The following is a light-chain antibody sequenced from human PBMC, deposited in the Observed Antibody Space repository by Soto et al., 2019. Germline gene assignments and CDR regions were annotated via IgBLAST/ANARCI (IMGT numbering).Light chain of an antibody. CDR3: QQTNSLPLS. V-gene: IGKV1-12*01. CDR2: GAS. CDR1: QGISSW. J-gene: IGKJ3*01. Sequence: DIPMTQSPSSVSASLGDRVTITCRASQGISSWLVWYQQRPGKAPNLLIYGASSLQSGVPSRFSGSGSGTDFTLTISSLQPEDFATYYCQQTNSLPLSFGPGTKVDI.